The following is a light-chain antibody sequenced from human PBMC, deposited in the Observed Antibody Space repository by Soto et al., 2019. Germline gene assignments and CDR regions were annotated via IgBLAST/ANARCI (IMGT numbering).Light chain of an antibody. CDR3: QQRSNWPWIT. CDR1: QSVYRF. CDR2: DAS. V-gene: IGKV3-11*01. J-gene: IGKJ5*01. Sequence: FLRQSAATLSLSPGQRATLPCRASQSVYRFLAWYQQKPAQAPRLLVFDASYRAIGVPGRFSGSGSATDFTPTISSLEPEDFAVYYCQQRSNWPWITFGQGTRLEIK.